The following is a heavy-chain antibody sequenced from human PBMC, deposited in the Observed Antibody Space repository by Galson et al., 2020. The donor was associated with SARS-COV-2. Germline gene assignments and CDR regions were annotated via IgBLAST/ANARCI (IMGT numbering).Heavy chain of an antibody. CDR2: ISYDGSKR. Sequence: GESLKISCTASSFIFGHYAIHWVRQAPGKGLVWVAAISYDGSKRNYGDSVTGRFTVSRDNSKNYAVLQMNSLRVDDTAVYYCARDPVVDAFDRWGQGTMVT. CDR3: ARDPVVDAFDR. CDR1: SFIFGHYA. J-gene: IGHJ3*01. V-gene: IGHV3-30*03.